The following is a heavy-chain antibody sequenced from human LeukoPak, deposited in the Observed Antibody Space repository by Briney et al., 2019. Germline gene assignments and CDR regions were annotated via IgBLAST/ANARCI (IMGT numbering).Heavy chain of an antibody. Sequence: GGSLRLSCVGSGFTFSSYSMNWVRQAPGKGLEWVTYVSGSSNTIYYADSVKGRFTISRDNANNSLSLQMSSLRDEDTAVYYCARGGDGYNPRYYYYYGMDVWGQGTTVTVSS. CDR3: ARGGDGYNPRYYYYYGMDV. CDR1: GFTFSSYS. CDR2: VSGSSNTI. J-gene: IGHJ6*02. D-gene: IGHD2-21*01. V-gene: IGHV3-48*02.